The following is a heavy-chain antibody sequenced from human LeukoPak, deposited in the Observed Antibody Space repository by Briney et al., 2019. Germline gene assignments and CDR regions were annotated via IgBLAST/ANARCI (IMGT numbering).Heavy chain of an antibody. CDR1: GFTSSSYE. Sequence: GGSLRLSCAASGFTSSSYEMNWARQAPGKGLEWVSCISRSGSTIYYADSVKGRFTISRDNAKNSLYLQMNSLRAEDTAVYYCARTSGSYSDNWFDPWGQDTLVTVSS. CDR3: ARTSGSYSDNWFDP. J-gene: IGHJ5*02. V-gene: IGHV3-48*03. D-gene: IGHD1-26*01. CDR2: ISRSGSTI.